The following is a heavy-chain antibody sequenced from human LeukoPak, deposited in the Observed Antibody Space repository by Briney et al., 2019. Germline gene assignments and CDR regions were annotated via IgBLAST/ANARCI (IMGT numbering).Heavy chain of an antibody. CDR2: IKQDRTEK. D-gene: IGHD3-3*01. CDR1: GFTFNNYA. V-gene: IGHV3-7*01. Sequence: GGSLRLSCVASGFTFNNYAMTWVCQAPGKGLEWVANIKQDRTEKYYVDSVKGRFTISRDNAKSSLYPQMNSLRAEDTAVYYCARLREIPIFGVVTKSTSYFDYWGQGTLVTVSS. J-gene: IGHJ4*02. CDR3: ARLREIPIFGVVTKSTSYFDY.